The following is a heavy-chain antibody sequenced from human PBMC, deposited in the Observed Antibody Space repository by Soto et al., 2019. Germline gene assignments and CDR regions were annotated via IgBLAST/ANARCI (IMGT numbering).Heavy chain of an antibody. Sequence: PGGSLRLSCAASGFTFSSYAMSWVRQAPGKGLEWVSAISGSGGSTYYADSVKGRFTISRDNSKNTLYLQMNSLRAEDTAVYYCAKDGVQLERHGMDVWGQGTTVTAP. CDR1: GFTFSSYA. CDR3: AKDGVQLERHGMDV. J-gene: IGHJ6*02. D-gene: IGHD1-1*01. V-gene: IGHV3-23*01. CDR2: ISGSGGST.